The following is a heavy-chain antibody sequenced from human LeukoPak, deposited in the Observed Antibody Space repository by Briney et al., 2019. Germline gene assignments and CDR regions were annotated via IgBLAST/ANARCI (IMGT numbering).Heavy chain of an antibody. J-gene: IGHJ5*02. CDR3: ATAGALKPLAGYSNWFDP. D-gene: IGHD3-9*01. CDR1: GYTLTELS. V-gene: IGHV1-24*01. CDR2: FDPEDGET. Sequence: GASVKVSCKVSGYTLTELSMHWVRQAPGKGLEWIGGFDPEDGETIYAQKFQGRVTMTEDTSTDTAYMELSSLRSEDTAVYYCATAGALKPLAGYSNWFDPWGQGTLVTVSS.